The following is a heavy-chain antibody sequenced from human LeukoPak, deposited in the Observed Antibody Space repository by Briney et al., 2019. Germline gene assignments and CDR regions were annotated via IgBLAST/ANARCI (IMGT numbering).Heavy chain of an antibody. V-gene: IGHV1-24*01. CDR3: AIPNRAFFGAFEV. D-gene: IGHD3-3*01. J-gene: IGHJ3*01. CDR2: FDPEDGDA. Sequence: ASVKVSCQAFGYTLNELSMHWVRQAPGEGLEWMGSFDPEDGDAIYAQNFQGRVTMTADTLTDTDSMELSSLTSEDTAVYYCAIPNRAFFGAFEVWGRGKRVTVSS. CDR1: GYTLNELS.